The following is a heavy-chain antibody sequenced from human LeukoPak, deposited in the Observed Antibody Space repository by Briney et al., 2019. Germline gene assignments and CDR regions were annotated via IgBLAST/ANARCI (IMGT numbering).Heavy chain of an antibody. V-gene: IGHV3-64*02. CDR1: GFSFSTHA. CDR2: ISSNGGNK. CDR3: ARGFCNVDSCFEGTFGY. D-gene: IGHD2-15*01. Sequence: PGGSLRLSCAASGFSFSTHAMHWVRQAPGKGLEYVSGISSNGGNKYYADSVKGRFTISRDNSKNMVYLQMGSLRPEDMAVYYCARGFCNVDSCFEGTFGYWGQGTLVTVSS. J-gene: IGHJ4*02.